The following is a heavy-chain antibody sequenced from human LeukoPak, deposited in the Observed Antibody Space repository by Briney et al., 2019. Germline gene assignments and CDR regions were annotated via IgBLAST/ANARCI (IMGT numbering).Heavy chain of an antibody. CDR1: GYTFTGYY. J-gene: IGHJ4*02. Sequence: ASVRVSCKASGYTFTGYYIHWVRQAPGQGLEWMGWINPYSGVTNYAQQFQGRVTMTTDTSINTAYMDLNSLRSDDTAVYYCARDGACSSDSRQNFDYWGQGTLVTVSS. V-gene: IGHV1-2*02. D-gene: IGHD2-2*01. CDR2: INPYSGVT. CDR3: ARDGACSSDSRQNFDY.